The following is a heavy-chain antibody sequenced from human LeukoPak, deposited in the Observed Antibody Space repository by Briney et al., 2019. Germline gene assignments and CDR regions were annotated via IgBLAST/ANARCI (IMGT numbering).Heavy chain of an antibody. Sequence: PSETLSLTCAVYGGSFSGYYWSWIRQPPGKGLEWIGEINHSGSTNYNPSLKSRVTISVDTSKNQFSLKLSSVTAADTAVYYCARGRRGSSWHKYYFDYWGQGTLVTVPS. CDR1: GGSFSGYY. CDR3: ARGRRGSSWHKYYFDY. D-gene: IGHD6-13*01. CDR2: INHSGST. J-gene: IGHJ4*02. V-gene: IGHV4-34*01.